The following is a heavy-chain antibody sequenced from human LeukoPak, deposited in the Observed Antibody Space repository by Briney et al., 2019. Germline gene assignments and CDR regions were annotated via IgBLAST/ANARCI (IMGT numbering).Heavy chain of an antibody. CDR2: ISHDGTKS. Sequence: GGSLRLSCAASGFTFRNSAMHWVRQAPGKGLEWVAVISHDGTKSSYGDSVRGRFTISRDNSNNTLYLQMNSLRPDDTAVYYCARGGYFDYWGQGTLVTVSS. V-gene: IGHV3-30-3*01. CDR3: ARGGYFDY. CDR1: GFTFRNSA. J-gene: IGHJ4*02.